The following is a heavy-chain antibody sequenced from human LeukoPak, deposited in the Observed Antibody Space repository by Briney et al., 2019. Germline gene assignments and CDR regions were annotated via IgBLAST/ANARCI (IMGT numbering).Heavy chain of an antibody. Sequence: SVKVSCKASGGTFGSYAISWVRQAPGQGLEWMGGIIPIFGTANYAQKFQGRVTITADESTSTAYMELSSLRSEDTAVYYCARADIAGDQDAVSQWGIAAAGYYFDYWGQGTLVTVSS. CDR2: IIPIFGTA. J-gene: IGHJ4*02. V-gene: IGHV1-69*13. D-gene: IGHD6-13*01. CDR1: GGTFGSYA. CDR3: ARADIAGDQDAVSQWGIAAAGYYFDY.